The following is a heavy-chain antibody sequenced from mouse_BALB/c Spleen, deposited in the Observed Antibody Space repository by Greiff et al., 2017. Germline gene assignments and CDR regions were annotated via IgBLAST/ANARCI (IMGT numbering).Heavy chain of an antibody. Sequence: EVQGVESGTVLARPGASVKMSCKASGYTFTSYWMHWVKQRPGQGLEWIGAIYPGNSDTSYNQKFKGKAKLTAVTSTSTAYMELSSLTNEDSAVYYCTSGYDYYAMDYWGQGTSVTVSS. D-gene: IGHD1-2*01. V-gene: IGHV1-5*01. CDR3: TSGYDYYAMDY. CDR1: GYTFTSYW. CDR2: IYPGNSDT. J-gene: IGHJ4*01.